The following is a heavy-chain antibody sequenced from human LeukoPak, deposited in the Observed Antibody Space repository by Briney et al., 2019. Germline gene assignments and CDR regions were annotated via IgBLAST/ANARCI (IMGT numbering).Heavy chain of an antibody. V-gene: IGHV3-23*01. D-gene: IGHD3-10*01. Sequence: PGGSLRLPCAASGFTFSSYAMSWVRQAPGKGLEWVSAISGSGGSTYYADSVKGRFTISRDNSKNTLYLQMNSLRAEDTAVYYCAKYYYGSGSSFSYYYYYYMDVWGKGTTVTVSS. CDR3: AKYYYGSGSSFSYYYYYYMDV. J-gene: IGHJ6*03. CDR2: ISGSGGST. CDR1: GFTFSSYA.